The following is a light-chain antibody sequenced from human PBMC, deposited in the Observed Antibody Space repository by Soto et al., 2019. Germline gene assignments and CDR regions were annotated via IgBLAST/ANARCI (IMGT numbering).Light chain of an antibody. V-gene: IGKV3-20*01. J-gene: IGKJ2*01. Sequence: EIVLTQSPGTLSLSPGERATLSCRASQSVSSSYLARYQQKPGQAPRLLIYGASSRATGIPDRFSGSGSGTDFTFTISSLEPEDFAVDYCQQYGSSPPYTFGQGTKLEIK. CDR2: GAS. CDR1: QSVSSSY. CDR3: QQYGSSPPYT.